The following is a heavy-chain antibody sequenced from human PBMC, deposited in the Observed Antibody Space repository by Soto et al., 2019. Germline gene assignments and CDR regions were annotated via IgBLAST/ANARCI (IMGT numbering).Heavy chain of an antibody. J-gene: IGHJ5*02. V-gene: IGHV4-30-2*01. CDR2: IYHSGST. Sequence: SETLSLTCAVSGGSISSGGYSWCWIRQPPGKGLEWIGEIYHSGSTYYNPSLKSRVTISVDKSKNQFSLKLSSVTAADTAVYYCARDYMVRGVMRWFDPWGQGTLVTVSS. CDR1: GGSISSGGYS. CDR3: ARDYMVRGVMRWFDP. D-gene: IGHD3-10*01.